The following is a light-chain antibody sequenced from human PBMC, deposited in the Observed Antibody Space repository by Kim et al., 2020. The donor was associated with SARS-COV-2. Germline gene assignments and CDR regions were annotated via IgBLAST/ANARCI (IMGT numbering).Light chain of an antibody. CDR1: KLGDKY. V-gene: IGLV3-1*01. CDR3: QAWDSSIWV. Sequence: SYELTQPPSVSVSPGQTASITCSGEKLGDKYVCWYQQKPGQSPVVVIYQDTKRPSGIPERFSGSNSGNTATLTISGTQAMDEADYYCQAWDSSIWVFGGGTKLTVL. CDR2: QDT. J-gene: IGLJ3*02.